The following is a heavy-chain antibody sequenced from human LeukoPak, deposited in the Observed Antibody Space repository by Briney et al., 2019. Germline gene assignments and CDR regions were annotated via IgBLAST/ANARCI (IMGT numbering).Heavy chain of an antibody. CDR3: AKDRFGSSWYFDY. D-gene: IGHD6-13*01. V-gene: IGHV3-23*01. CDR1: GFTFSSYS. CDR2: ISGSGGST. Sequence: PGGSLRLSCAASGFTFSSYSMNWVRQAPGKGLEWVSAISGSGGSTYYADSVKGRFTISRDNSKNTLYLQMNSLRAEDTAVYYCAKDRFGSSWYFDYWGQGTLVTVSS. J-gene: IGHJ4*02.